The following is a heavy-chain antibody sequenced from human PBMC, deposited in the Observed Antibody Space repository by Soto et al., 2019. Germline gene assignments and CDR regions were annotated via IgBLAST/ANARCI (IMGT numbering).Heavy chain of an antibody. V-gene: IGHV3-30-3*01. CDR1: GFTFSSYA. CDR2: ISYDGSNK. D-gene: IGHD5-18*01. CDR3: ARVGYSYAHFDY. Sequence: QVQLVESGGGVAQPGRSLRLSCAASGFTFSSYAMHWVRQAPGKRLEWVAVISYDGSNKYYADSVKGRFTISRDNSKNTLYLQMNSLRAEDTAVYYCARVGYSYAHFDYWGQGTLVTVSS. J-gene: IGHJ4*02.